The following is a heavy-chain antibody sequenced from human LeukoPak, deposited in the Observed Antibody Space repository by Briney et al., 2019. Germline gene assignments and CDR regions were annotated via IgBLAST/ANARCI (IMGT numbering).Heavy chain of an antibody. CDR3: AREDIVVVPAASDAFDI. V-gene: IGHV3-7*01. CDR2: IKQDGSEK. CDR1: GFTFSSYW. D-gene: IGHD2-2*01. J-gene: IGHJ3*02. Sequence: GGSLRLSCAASGFTFSSYWMSWVRQAPGKGLEWVANIKQDGSEKYYVDSVKGRFTISRDNAKNSLYLQMNSLRAEDTAVYYCAREDIVVVPAASDAFDIWGRGTMVTVSS.